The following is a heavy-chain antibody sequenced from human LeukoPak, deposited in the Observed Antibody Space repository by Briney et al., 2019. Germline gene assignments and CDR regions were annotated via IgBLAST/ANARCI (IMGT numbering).Heavy chain of an antibody. D-gene: IGHD3-10*01. CDR1: GGPISSYY. CDR2: IYYSGST. Sequence: SETLSLTCTVSGGPISSYYWSWIWQPPGKGLEWIGYIYYSGSTNYNPSLKSRVTISVDTSKNQFSLKLSSVTAADTAVYYCARRMLWFGDHWFDPWGQGTLVTVSS. V-gene: IGHV4-59*08. CDR3: ARRMLWFGDHWFDP. J-gene: IGHJ5*02.